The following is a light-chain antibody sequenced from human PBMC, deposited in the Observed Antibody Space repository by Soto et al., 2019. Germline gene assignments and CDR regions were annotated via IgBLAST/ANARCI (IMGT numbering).Light chain of an antibody. Sequence: DIVLTQSPGTLSLTRGERATLSCRASQSVSNSNLAWYQQQPGQAPRLLIYGASTRATGIPDRFSGSGSGTDFTLTISSLEPEDFAVYYCQQYGGSPRTFGQGTKVEIK. CDR1: QSVSNSN. CDR2: GAS. CDR3: QQYGGSPRT. J-gene: IGKJ1*01. V-gene: IGKV3-20*01.